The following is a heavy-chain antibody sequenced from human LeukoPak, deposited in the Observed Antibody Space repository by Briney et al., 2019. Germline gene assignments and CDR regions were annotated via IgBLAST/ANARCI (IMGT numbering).Heavy chain of an antibody. Sequence: GGSLRLSCAASGFTFNTYWKSWVRQAPGKGLEWVANIKQDGSEKYYVDSVKGRFTISRDNAKNSLYLQMNSLRAEDTAVYYCARSRGPGDYWGQGTLVTVSS. D-gene: IGHD3-10*01. J-gene: IGHJ4*02. CDR3: ARSRGPGDY. CDR1: GFTFNTYW. V-gene: IGHV3-7*01. CDR2: IKQDGSEK.